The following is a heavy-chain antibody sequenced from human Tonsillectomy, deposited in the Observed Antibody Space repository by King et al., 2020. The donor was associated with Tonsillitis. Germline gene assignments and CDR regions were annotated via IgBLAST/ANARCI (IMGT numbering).Heavy chain of an antibody. D-gene: IGHD3-3*01. CDR3: ARGRRFLDSHYGLDV. J-gene: IGHJ6*02. CDR2: IDWSGRRT. V-gene: IGHV3-20*01. CDR1: GFVFDDYA. Sequence: QLVQSGGGVGRPGGSLRLSCAVSGFVFDDYALTWVRQVPGKGLEWVSAIDWSGRRTSYRDSVKGRFTISRDNAKKSLYLDMNSLSAEDTALYHCARGRRFLDSHYGLDVWGQGTTVTVSS.